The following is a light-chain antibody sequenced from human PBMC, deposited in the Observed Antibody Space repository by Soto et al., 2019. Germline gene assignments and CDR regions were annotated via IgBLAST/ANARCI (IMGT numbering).Light chain of an antibody. CDR1: SSNIGSNY. J-gene: IGLJ2*01. CDR2: RNN. CDR3: AAWDDSLSGPV. Sequence: QTVVTQPPSASGTPGQWVTISCSGSSSNIGSNYVYWYQQLPGTAPKLLIYRNNQRPSGVPDRFSGSKSGTSASLAISGLRSEDEADYYCAAWDDSLSGPVFGGGTKLTVL. V-gene: IGLV1-47*01.